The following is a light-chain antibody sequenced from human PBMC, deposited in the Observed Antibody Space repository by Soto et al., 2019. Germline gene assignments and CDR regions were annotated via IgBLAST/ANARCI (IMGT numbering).Light chain of an antibody. Sequence: QSALTQPASVSGSPGQSITLSCTGTSSDVGGYNYVSWYQQHPGKAPKLIIYDVSNRPSGVSNRFSGSKSGNTASLTISGLQAEDEADYSCSSYSGTSTLDVFGTGTKLTVL. CDR1: SSDVGGYNY. CDR3: SSYSGTSTLDV. J-gene: IGLJ1*01. V-gene: IGLV2-14*01. CDR2: DVS.